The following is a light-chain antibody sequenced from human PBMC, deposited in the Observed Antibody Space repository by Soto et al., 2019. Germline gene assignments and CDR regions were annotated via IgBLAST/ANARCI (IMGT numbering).Light chain of an antibody. V-gene: IGLV2-14*01. J-gene: IGLJ1*01. CDR2: EVR. Sequence: QSALPQPASVSGSPGQSITISCTGTKDTIGRVDFVSWYQQHPHKAPKLIIYEVRKRPSGVSDRFSGSKSGNTASLTISGLQTEDEADYYCSSYATTDRRVFGTGTKVTVL. CDR3: SSYATTDRRV. CDR1: KDTIGRVDF.